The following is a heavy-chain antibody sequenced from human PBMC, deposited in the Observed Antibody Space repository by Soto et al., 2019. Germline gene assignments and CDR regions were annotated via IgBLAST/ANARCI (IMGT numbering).Heavy chain of an antibody. CDR2: INPSGGST. Sequence: GASVKVSCKASGYTFTSYYMHWVRQAPGQGLEWMGIINPSGGSTSYAQKFKGRVTMTRDTSTSTVYMELSSLRSEDTAMYYCATHSSSDDYYYYGMDVWGQGTTVTVSS. D-gene: IGHD6-6*01. V-gene: IGHV1-46*01. J-gene: IGHJ6*02. CDR1: GYTFTSYY. CDR3: ATHSSSDDYYYYGMDV.